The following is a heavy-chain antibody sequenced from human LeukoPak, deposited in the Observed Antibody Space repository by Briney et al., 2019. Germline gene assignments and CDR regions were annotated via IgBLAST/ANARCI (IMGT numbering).Heavy chain of an antibody. Sequence: PSETLSLTCTVSGGSISSYYWSWIRQPPGKGLEWIGYIYYSGSTNYNPSLKSRVTISVDTSKNQFSLKLSSVTAADTAVYYCARRGVFCSGGSCYDYWGQGTLVTVSS. J-gene: IGHJ4*02. V-gene: IGHV4-59*08. CDR2: IYYSGST. CDR1: GGSISSYY. CDR3: ARRGVFCSGGSCYDY. D-gene: IGHD2-15*01.